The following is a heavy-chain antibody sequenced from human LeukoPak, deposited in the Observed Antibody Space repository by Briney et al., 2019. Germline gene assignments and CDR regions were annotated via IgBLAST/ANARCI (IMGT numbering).Heavy chain of an antibody. Sequence: PGGSLRLSCAASGFTFSNAWMSWVRQAPGKGLEWVSTIGGTSGSTYYADSVKGRFTISRDNSKNTLYLEVNSLRAEDTAVYYCATRPSGGYRGAYWGQGTLVTVSS. CDR2: IGGTSGST. J-gene: IGHJ4*02. CDR3: ATRPSGGYRGAY. D-gene: IGHD1-26*01. CDR1: GFTFSNAW. V-gene: IGHV3-23*01.